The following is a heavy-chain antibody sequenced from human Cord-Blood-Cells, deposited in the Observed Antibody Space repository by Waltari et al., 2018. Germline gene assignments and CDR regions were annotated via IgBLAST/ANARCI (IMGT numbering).Heavy chain of an antibody. CDR1: GGSISSSSYY. CDR2: IYYSGST. D-gene: IGHD2-21*01. V-gene: IGHV4-39*01. J-gene: IGHJ4*02. Sequence: QLQLQESGPGLVKPSETLSLTCTVSGGSISSSSYYWGWIRQPPGKGLGWIGSIYYSGSTYYNPSLKSRVTISVDTSKNQFSLKLSSVTAADTAVYYCARLSLWPTNHDYWGQGTLVTVSS. CDR3: ARLSLWPTNHDY.